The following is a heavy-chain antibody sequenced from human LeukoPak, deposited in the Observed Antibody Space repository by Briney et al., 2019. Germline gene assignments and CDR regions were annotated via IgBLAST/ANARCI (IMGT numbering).Heavy chain of an antibody. CDR1: GFSLSTSGMC. J-gene: IGHJ4*02. CDR2: IDWDDDK. CDR3: ARMVDSSSWYVKDY. D-gene: IGHD6-13*01. Sequence: SGPALVKPTQTLTLTCTFSGFSLSTSGMCVSWIRQPPGKALEWLARIDWDDDKYYSTSLKTRPTISKDTSKNQVVLTMTNMDPVDTATYYCARMVDSSSWYVKDYWGQGTLVTVSS. V-gene: IGHV2-70*11.